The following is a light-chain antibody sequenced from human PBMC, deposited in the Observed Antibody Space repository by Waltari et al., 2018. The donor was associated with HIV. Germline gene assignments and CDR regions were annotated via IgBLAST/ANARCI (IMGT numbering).Light chain of an antibody. V-gene: IGLV2-23*02. J-gene: IGLJ1*01. CDR1: SSDVGSSNL. Sequence: QSALTQPASVSGSPGQSITISCTGTSSDVGSSNLVSWYQQHPGKAPKLRIYEVSNRPSWVSNRFSASKSANAASLAISGLQAEDEADYYCCSYAGSNTHVFGTGTKVTVL. CDR2: EVS. CDR3: CSYAGSNTHV.